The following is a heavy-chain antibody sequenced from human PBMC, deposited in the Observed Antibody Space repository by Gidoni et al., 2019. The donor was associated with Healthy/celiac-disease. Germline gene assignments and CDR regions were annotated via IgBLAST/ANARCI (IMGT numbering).Heavy chain of an antibody. D-gene: IGHD3-16*02. Sequence: VQVVESGAAAVPPGGSPGPTCAASGFTFSSYGIHWVRQAPGKGLEWVAVISYDGSNKYHADSVKGRFTISRDNSKNTLYLQMNSLRAEDTAVYYCARIVPPKDVWGKGTTVTVSS. V-gene: IGHV3-30*03. CDR1: GFTFSSYG. CDR2: ISYDGSNK. CDR3: ARIVPPKDV. J-gene: IGHJ6*03.